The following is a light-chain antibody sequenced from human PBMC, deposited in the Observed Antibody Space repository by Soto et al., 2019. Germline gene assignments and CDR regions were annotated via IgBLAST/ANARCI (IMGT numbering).Light chain of an antibody. CDR2: EVS. CDR3: SSYSSTTTL. V-gene: IGLV2-14*01. J-gene: IGLJ2*01. CDR1: SPDFG. Sequence: QSALTQPASVSRSPGQSITISCSGISPDFGVSWYQHFPGKAPKLLIFEVSNRPSGVSIRFSGSKSGNMAFLTISGLQSEDEGLYHCSSYSSTTTLFGGGTKLTVL.